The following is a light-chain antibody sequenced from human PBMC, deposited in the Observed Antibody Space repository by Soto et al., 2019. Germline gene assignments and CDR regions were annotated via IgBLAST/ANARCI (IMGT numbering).Light chain of an antibody. J-gene: IGKJ2*01. Sequence: EVVMTQSPATLSVSPGERATLSCRARQSVSSNLAWYQQKPGQAPRLLIYGASTRATGIPARFSGSGSGTEFTLTISSLQSEDFAVYYCQQYNNGYTFGQGTKLEIK. V-gene: IGKV3-15*01. CDR1: QSVSSN. CDR2: GAS. CDR3: QQYNNGYT.